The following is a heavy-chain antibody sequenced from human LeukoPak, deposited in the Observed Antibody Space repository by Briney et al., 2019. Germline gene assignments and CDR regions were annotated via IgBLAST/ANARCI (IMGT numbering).Heavy chain of an antibody. J-gene: IGHJ4*02. CDR3: AKVTWESRPPDCNS. CDR2: IRGSGDTA. Sequence: GGSLRLSCAASGFTFSSHSMAWVRQAPGKGLEWVSAIRGSGDTALYADSVKGRFTISRDNFRNIVYLEMNSLRAEDTATYYCAKVTWESRPPDCNSWGPGTLVTVSS. V-gene: IGHV3-23*01. D-gene: IGHD6-6*01. CDR1: GFTFSSHS.